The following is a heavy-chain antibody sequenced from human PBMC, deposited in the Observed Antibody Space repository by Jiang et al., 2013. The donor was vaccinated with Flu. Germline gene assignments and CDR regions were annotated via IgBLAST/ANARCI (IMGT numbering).Heavy chain of an antibody. CDR3: AREEGIPNFDHGYTLVPVGYFDS. Sequence: TVSGDSVKNGGRYWNWIRQYPGRPWNGLGTSMTARGPSITRPSKTRVSMSVDTSENQFSLRMASVTAADTAIYFCAREEGIPNFDHGYTLVPVGYFDSWGQGVLVSVSS. CDR1: GDSVKNGGRY. CDR2: SMTARGP. D-gene: IGHD2-2*02. V-gene: IGHV4-31*03. J-gene: IGHJ4*01.